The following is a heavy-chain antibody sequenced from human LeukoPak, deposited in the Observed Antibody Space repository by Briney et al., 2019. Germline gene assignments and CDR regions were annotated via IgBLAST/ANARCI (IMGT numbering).Heavy chain of an antibody. V-gene: IGHV3-30-3*01. CDR1: GFTFSSYA. CDR3: ARGGIYYYDSSGYYYRD. CDR2: ISYDGSNK. Sequence: GGSLRLSCAASGFTFSSYAIHWVRQAPGKGLEWVAVISYDGSNKYYADSVKGRFTISRDNSKNSLYLQMNSLRDEDTAVYYCARGGIYYYDSSGYYYRDWGQGTLVAVSS. J-gene: IGHJ4*02. D-gene: IGHD3-22*01.